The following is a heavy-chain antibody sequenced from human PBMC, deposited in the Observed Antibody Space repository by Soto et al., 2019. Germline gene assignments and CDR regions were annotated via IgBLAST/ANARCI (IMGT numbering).Heavy chain of an antibody. D-gene: IGHD2-15*01. CDR3: AREFGDFDY. CDR2: ISSSSSYI. Sequence: EVQLVESGGGLVKPGGSLRLSCAASGFTFSSYSMNWVRQAPGKGLEWVSSISSSSSYIYYAASVKGRFTITRDNAKNSLYLQMNSLRAEDTAVYYCAREFGDFDYWGQGTLVTVSS. J-gene: IGHJ4*02. CDR1: GFTFSSYS. V-gene: IGHV3-21*01.